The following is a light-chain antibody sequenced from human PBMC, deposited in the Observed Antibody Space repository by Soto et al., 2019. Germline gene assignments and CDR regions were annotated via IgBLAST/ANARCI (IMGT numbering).Light chain of an antibody. Sequence: QSVLTQPASVSGSPGQSFTISCTGTSSDVGGYNYVSWYQQHPGKAPKLMIYDVSNRPSGVSNRFSGSKSGNTASLTISGLQAEDEADYYCSSYTSSSTLCVFGTGTKVTVL. J-gene: IGLJ1*01. CDR2: DVS. CDR3: SSYTSSSTLCV. CDR1: SSDVGGYNY. V-gene: IGLV2-14*01.